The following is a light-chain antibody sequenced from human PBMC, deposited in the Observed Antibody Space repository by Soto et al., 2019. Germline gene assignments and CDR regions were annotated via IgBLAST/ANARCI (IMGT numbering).Light chain of an antibody. CDR3: SSSTDTSIL. Sequence: QSALTQAASVSGSRGQSITISCTGASSDFSDHKSVSWYQHHPGKAPKLIIYEVNYRPSGVSSRFSGSRSGNTASLTISGLQAEDEAHYYFSSSTDTSILFGGGTQLTVL. V-gene: IGLV2-14*01. CDR2: EVN. J-gene: IGLJ7*01. CDR1: SSDFSDHKS.